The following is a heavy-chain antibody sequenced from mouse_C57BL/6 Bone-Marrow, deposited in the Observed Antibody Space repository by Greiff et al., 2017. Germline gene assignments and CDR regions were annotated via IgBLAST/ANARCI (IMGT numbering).Heavy chain of an antibody. Sequence: EVQLQQSGPELVKPGASVKISCKASGYSFTGYYMNWVNQSPEKSLEWIGEINPSTGGTTYNQTFKAKATLTVDKSSSTAYMQLKSLTSEDFAVSYCARWGWLLRCWCAYWGQGTLVTVSA. CDR3: ARWGWLLRCWCAY. V-gene: IGHV1-42*01. CDR1: GYSFTGYY. CDR2: INPSTGGT. J-gene: IGHJ3*01. D-gene: IGHD2-3*01.